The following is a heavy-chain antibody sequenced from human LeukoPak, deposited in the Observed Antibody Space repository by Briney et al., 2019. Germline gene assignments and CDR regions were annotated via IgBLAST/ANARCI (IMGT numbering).Heavy chain of an antibody. CDR1: GFTFSSYA. V-gene: IGHV3-30-3*02. D-gene: IGHD3-10*01. Sequence: PGGSLRLSCAASGFTFSSYAMHWVRQAPGKGLEWVAVISYDGSNKYYADSVKGRFTISRDNSKNTLYLQMNSLRAEDTALYYCAKNSGSEINYFDYWGQGTLVTVSS. CDR3: AKNSGSEINYFDY. J-gene: IGHJ4*02. CDR2: ISYDGSNK.